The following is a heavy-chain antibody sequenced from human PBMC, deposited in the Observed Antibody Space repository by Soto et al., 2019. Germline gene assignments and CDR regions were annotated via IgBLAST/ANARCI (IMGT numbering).Heavy chain of an antibody. D-gene: IGHD5-12*01. V-gene: IGHV3-48*01. J-gene: IGHJ4*02. CDR1: GFTFSSYS. CDR2: ISSSSSTI. Sequence: GSLRLSCAASGFTFSSYSMNWVRQAPGKGLEWVSYISSSSSTIYYADSVKGRFTISRDNAKNSLYLQMNSLRAEDTAVYYCARGFPTSRVRWGYSGYDHGHFDYWGQGTLVTVSS. CDR3: ARGFPTSRVRWGYSGYDHGHFDY.